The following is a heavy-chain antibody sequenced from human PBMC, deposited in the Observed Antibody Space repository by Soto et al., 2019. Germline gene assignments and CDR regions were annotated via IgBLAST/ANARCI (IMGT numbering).Heavy chain of an antibody. J-gene: IGHJ5*02. V-gene: IGHV3-73*01. CDR1: GFTFSGSA. D-gene: IGHD2-8*01. CDR3: TIMALGRESSKLSANDP. Sequence: PGGSLRLSCAASGFTFSGSAMHWVRQASGKGLEWVGRIRSKANSYATAYAASVKGRFTISRDDSKNTAYLQMNSLKTEDTAVYYCTIMALGRESSKLSANDPWGQGTLVTVSS. CDR2: IRSKANSYAT.